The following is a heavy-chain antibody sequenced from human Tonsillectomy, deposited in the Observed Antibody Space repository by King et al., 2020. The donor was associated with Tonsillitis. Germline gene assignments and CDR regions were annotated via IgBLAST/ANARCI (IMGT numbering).Heavy chain of an antibody. CDR2: IYYNGST. CDR1: GGSISSSSYY. D-gene: IGHD2-21*02. V-gene: IGHV4-39*01. CDR3: AGPYCGGDCYPAHNWFDP. Sequence: QVQLQESGPGLVKPSETLSLTCTVSGGSISSSSYYWGWVRQPPGKGLEWIGSIYYNGSTYYNPSLKIRVTISVDTSKNQFSLKLSSVTAADTAVYYCAGPYCGGDCYPAHNWFDPWGQGTLVTFSS. J-gene: IGHJ5*02.